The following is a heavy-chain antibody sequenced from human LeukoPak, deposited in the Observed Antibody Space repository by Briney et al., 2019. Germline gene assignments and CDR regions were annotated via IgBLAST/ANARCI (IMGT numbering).Heavy chain of an antibody. J-gene: IGHJ6*02. CDR3: ARSLYCSSTSCYIYYYYGMDV. V-gene: IGHV3-30-3*01. Sequence: GRSLSLSCAASGFTISSYSMHWVRQAPGKGLEWVGVISYDGSNKYYADSVKGRFTTARDNSKNTLYLQMNSLRAEDTAVYYCARSLYCSSTSCYIYYYYGMDVWGQGTTVTVSS. D-gene: IGHD2-2*01. CDR1: GFTISSYS. CDR2: ISYDGSNK.